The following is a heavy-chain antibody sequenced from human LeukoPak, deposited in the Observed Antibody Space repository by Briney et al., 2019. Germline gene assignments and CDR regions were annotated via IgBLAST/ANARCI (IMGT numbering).Heavy chain of an antibody. CDR3: ARRNYDYVWGSYRCFDY. V-gene: IGHV4-39*01. Sequence: PSETLSLTCTVSGGSISSSSYYWGWIRQPPGKGLEWIGSIYYSGSTYYNPSLKSRVTISVDTSKNQFSLKLSSVTAADPAVYYCARRNYDYVWGSYRCFDYWGQGTLVTVSS. CDR1: GGSISSSSYY. J-gene: IGHJ4*02. D-gene: IGHD3-16*02. CDR2: IYYSGST.